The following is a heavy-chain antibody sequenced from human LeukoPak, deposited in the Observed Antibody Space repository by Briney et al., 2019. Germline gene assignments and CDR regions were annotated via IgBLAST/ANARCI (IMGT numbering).Heavy chain of an antibody. V-gene: IGHV3-7*01. Sequence: PGGSVRLSCAASGFAFSKYWMSWVRQAPGKGLEWVANIKEDGSIEDYADSVKGRFTVSRDNAKNSLYLQMNSLRVEDTAVYYCVSQQLAPPWGQGTLVTVSS. CDR2: IKEDGSIE. CDR3: VSQQLAPP. D-gene: IGHD5-24*01. CDR1: GFAFSKYW. J-gene: IGHJ5*02.